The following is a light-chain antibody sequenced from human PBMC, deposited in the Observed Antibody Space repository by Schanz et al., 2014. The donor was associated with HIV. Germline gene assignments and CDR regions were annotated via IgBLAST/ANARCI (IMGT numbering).Light chain of an antibody. CDR2: DVI. Sequence: QSALTQPASVSGSPGQSITISCTGTSDDIGAYNYVSWYQHHPGKAPKLIIFDVISRPSGVSNRFSGSKSGNTASLTISGLQAEDEGQYYCCSYADRNIVLFGGGTKLTVL. J-gene: IGLJ2*01. CDR1: SDDIGAYNY. CDR3: CSYADRNIVL. V-gene: IGLV2-14*03.